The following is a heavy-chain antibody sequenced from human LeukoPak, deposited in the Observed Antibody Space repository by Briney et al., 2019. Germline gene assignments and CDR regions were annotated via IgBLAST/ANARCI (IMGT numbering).Heavy chain of an antibody. CDR2: ISYDGSNK. Sequence: GGSLRLSCAASGFTFSSYGMHWVRQAPGKGLEWVAVISYDGSNKYYADSVKGRFTISRDNSKNTLYLQMNSPRAEDTAVYYCAKDQDVDQDYYDSSGYYLPDYWGQGTLVTVSS. J-gene: IGHJ4*02. V-gene: IGHV3-30*18. CDR3: AKDQDVDQDYYDSSGYYLPDY. D-gene: IGHD3-22*01. CDR1: GFTFSSYG.